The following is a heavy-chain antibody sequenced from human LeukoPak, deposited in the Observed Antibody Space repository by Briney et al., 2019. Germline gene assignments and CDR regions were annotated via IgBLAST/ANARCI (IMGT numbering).Heavy chain of an antibody. CDR1: GYTFTSYG. CDR3: ARWAGYDYVWGSYRYEGVDY. J-gene: IGHJ4*02. CDR2: ISAYNGNT. D-gene: IGHD3-16*02. V-gene: IGHV1-18*01. Sequence: GASVKVSCKASGYTFTSYGISWVRQAPGQGLEWMGGISAYNGNTNYAQKLQGRVTMTTDTSTSTAYMELRSLRSDDTAVYYCARWAGYDYVWGSYRYEGVDYWGQGTLVTVSS.